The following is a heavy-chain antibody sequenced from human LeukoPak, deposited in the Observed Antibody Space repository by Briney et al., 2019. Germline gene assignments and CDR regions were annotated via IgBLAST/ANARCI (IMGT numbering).Heavy chain of an antibody. CDR1: GFTFSSYS. J-gene: IGHJ4*02. D-gene: IGHD6-13*01. CDR3: ARDRGSSWYFNY. V-gene: IGHV3-21*01. CDR2: ISSSSSYI. Sequence: GGSLRLSCAASGFTFSSYSMNWVRQAPGKGLEWVSSISSSSSYIYYADSVKGRFTISRDSAKNSLYLQMNSLRAEDTAVYYCARDRGSSWYFNYWGQGTLVTVSS.